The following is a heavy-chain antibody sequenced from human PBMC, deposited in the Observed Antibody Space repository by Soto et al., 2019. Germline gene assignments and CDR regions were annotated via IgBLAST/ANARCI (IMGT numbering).Heavy chain of an antibody. D-gene: IGHD4-17*01. CDR3: ARRLRRANYFDY. Sequence: QVQLVQSGAEVKTPGSSVKVSCKASGGTFSSYAISWVRQAPGQGLEWMGGIIPIFGTGNYAQKFQCRGTITADESTSTAYMELSSLRSEDTAVYYSARRLRRANYFDYWGQGTLVTVSS. CDR1: GGTFSSYA. CDR2: IIPIFGTG. V-gene: IGHV1-69*01. J-gene: IGHJ4*02.